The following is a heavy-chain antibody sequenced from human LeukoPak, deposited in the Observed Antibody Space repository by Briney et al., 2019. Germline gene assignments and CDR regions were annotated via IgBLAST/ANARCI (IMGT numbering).Heavy chain of an antibody. J-gene: IGHJ6*03. CDR2: IIPIFGTA. CDR1: GGTFSSYA. CDR3: AKQGALGVIILLGGENYMDV. D-gene: IGHD3-10*01. Sequence: SVKVSCKASGGTFSSYAISWVRQAPGQGLEWMGGIIPIFGTANYAQKFQGRVTITADESTSTAYMELSSLRAEDTAVYYCAKQGALGVIILLGGENYMDVWGKGTTVTISS. V-gene: IGHV1-69*01.